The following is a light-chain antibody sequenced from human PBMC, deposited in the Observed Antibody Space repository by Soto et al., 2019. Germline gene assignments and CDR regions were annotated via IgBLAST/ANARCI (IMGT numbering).Light chain of an antibody. Sequence: EMVITQSQATLCVSQGECPTLSCRSSQSVRGNLAWYQQRPGQSPRLLIYGASSRATGIPVRFSGSGSGTEFTLTISSLQSENFAVYYCQQYNNWPPISFGQGTRLEIK. V-gene: IGKV3-15*01. J-gene: IGKJ5*01. CDR3: QQYNNWPPIS. CDR2: GAS. CDR1: QSVRGN.